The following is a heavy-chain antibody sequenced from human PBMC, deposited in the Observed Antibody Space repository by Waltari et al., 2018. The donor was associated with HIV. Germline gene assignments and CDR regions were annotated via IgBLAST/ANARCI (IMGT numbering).Heavy chain of an antibody. Sequence: QVQLQQWGAGLLKPSETLSLTCAVYGGSFSGYYWSWIRQPPGKGLEWIGEINPVGSTNYNPALKSRVTRAVDTSKNQFCLKLSFVTAADTAVYYCARGFTVSLWVDWGQGTLVTVSS. V-gene: IGHV4-34*01. CDR3: ARGFTVSLWVD. CDR1: GGSFSGYY. CDR2: INPVGST. J-gene: IGHJ4*02. D-gene: IGHD3-10*01.